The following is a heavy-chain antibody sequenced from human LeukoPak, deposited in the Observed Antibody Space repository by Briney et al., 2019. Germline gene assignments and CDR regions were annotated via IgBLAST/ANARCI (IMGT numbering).Heavy chain of an antibody. CDR2: ISGSGGST. D-gene: IGHD1-26*01. CDR1: GFTFSSYA. V-gene: IGHV3-23*01. CDR3: AKGSVTSSGSEPYFDY. J-gene: IGHJ4*02. Sequence: GGSLRLSWAASGFTFSSYAMNWVRQAPGKGLEWVSSISGSGGSTYYADSVKGRFTISRDNSKNTLYLQMNSLRAEDTAVYYCAKGSVTSSGSEPYFDYWGQGTLVTVSS.